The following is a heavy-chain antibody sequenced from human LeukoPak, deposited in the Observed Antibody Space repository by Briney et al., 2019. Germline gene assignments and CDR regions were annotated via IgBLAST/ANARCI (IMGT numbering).Heavy chain of an antibody. CDR1: GFTVSSNY. CDR2: IYSGGST. D-gene: IGHD6-19*01. V-gene: IGHV3-66*01. Sequence: PGGSLILSCAASGFTVSSNYMSWVRQAPGKGLEWVSVIYSGGSTYYADSVKGRFTISRDNSKNTLYLQMSSLRAEDTAVYYCARDPLGSSGWYGGGYFDYWGQGTLVTVSS. J-gene: IGHJ4*02. CDR3: ARDPLGSSGWYGGGYFDY.